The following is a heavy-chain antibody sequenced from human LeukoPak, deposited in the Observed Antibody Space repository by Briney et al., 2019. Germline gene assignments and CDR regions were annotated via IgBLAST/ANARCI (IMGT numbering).Heavy chain of an antibody. Sequence: TSETLSLTCTVSGGSISSGDYYWSWIRQPPGKGLEWIGYTYYSGSTYYNPSLKSRVTISVDTSKNQFSLKLSSVTAADTAVYYCARVEIFGVVTDWGQGTLVTVSS. CDR2: TYYSGST. V-gene: IGHV4-30-4*01. CDR1: GGSISSGDYY. CDR3: ARVEIFGVVTD. D-gene: IGHD3-3*01. J-gene: IGHJ4*02.